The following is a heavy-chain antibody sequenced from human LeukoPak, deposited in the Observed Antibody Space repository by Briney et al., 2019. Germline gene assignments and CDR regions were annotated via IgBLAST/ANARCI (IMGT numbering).Heavy chain of an antibody. CDR3: ARGSYYDSSGYLIDY. CDR1: GYTFTSYD. Sequence: ASVKVSCKASGYTFTSYDISWVRQAPGQGLEWMGWISAYNGNTNYAQKLQGRVTMTTDTSTSTAYMELRSLRSDDTAVYYCARGSYYDSSGYLIDYWGQGTLVTVSS. CDR2: ISAYNGNT. J-gene: IGHJ4*02. D-gene: IGHD3-22*01. V-gene: IGHV1-18*01.